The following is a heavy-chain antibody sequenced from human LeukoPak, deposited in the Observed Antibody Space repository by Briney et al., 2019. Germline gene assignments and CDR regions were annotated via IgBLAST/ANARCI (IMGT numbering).Heavy chain of an antibody. D-gene: IGHD3-9*01. CDR1: GYSISSDKY. CDR2: IYHTGST. V-gene: IGHV4-38-2*01. J-gene: IGHJ4*02. Sequence: PSETLSLTCEVSGYSISSDKYWGWIRQPPGKGLEWIGSIYHTGSTYYNPSLKSRVSISVDTSKNRFSLKLSSVTAADTAVYYCARGERLGLDYWGQGTLVTVSS. CDR3: ARGERLGLDY.